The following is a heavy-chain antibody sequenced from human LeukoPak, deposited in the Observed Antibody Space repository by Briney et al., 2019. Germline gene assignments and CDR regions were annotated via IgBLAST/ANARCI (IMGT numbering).Heavy chain of an antibody. J-gene: IGHJ3*02. Sequence: GGSLRLSCAASGFTFSSYGMHWVRQAPGKGLEWVAVIWYDGSNKYYADSVKGRFTISRDNSKNTLYLQMNSLRAEDTAVHYCAKDLHPRSGAFDIWGQGTMVTVSS. CDR1: GFTFSSYG. V-gene: IGHV3-33*06. CDR3: AKDLHPRSGAFDI. D-gene: IGHD3-10*01. CDR2: IWYDGSNK.